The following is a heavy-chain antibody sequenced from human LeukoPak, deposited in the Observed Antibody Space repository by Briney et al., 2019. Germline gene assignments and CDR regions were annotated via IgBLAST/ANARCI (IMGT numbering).Heavy chain of an antibody. CDR1: GFTFSSYG. CDR2: IWYDGSNK. V-gene: IGHV3-33*01. J-gene: IGHJ4*02. D-gene: IGHD7-27*01. Sequence: GRSLRLSCAASGFTFSSYGMHWVRQAPGKGLEWVAVIWYDGSNKYYADSVKGRFTISRDNSKNTLYLQMNSLRAEDTAVYYCARGITGAYYFDYWGQGTLVTISS. CDR3: ARGITGAYYFDY.